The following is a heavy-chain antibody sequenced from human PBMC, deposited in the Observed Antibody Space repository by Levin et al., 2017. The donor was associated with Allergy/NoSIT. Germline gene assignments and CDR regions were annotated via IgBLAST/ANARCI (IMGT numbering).Heavy chain of an antibody. CDR1: GFNFNDYV. CDR2: ISASGGNS. Sequence: PGGSLRLSCAASGFNFNDYVMNWVRQAPGQGLEWVASISASGGNSFYADSVKGRFTISRDHSKNTLYLQMGSLRADDTALYYCAKVEESGTTHWYGGSWGQGTLVTVSS. D-gene: IGHD2/OR15-2a*01. J-gene: IGHJ4*02. V-gene: IGHV3-23*01. CDR3: AKVEESGTTHWYGGS.